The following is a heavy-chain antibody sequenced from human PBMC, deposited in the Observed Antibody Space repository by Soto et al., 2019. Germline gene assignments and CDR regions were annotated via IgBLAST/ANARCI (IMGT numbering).Heavy chain of an antibody. V-gene: IGHV1-69*06. CDR3: ARSLGRGWAPY. CDR1: GGTFSSYT. CDR2: IIPVFNTT. Sequence: QVHLVQSEAEVKKPGSSVKVSCKASGGTFSSYTVSWVRQAPGQGLELVGGIIPVFNTTYYAQKFQGRVTILAYKSTSTAYMELSNVRSDDTAVYYCARSLGRGWAPYWRQGTRVTVSS. D-gene: IGHD6-19*01. J-gene: IGHJ4*02.